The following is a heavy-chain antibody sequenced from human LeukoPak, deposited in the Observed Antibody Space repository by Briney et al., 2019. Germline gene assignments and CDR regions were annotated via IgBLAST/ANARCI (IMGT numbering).Heavy chain of an antibody. D-gene: IGHD6-19*01. J-gene: IGHJ3*02. CDR2: PYYRSKWNN. Sequence: SQTLSLTCAISGDSVSSNSAAWNWIRQSPSRGLEWLGRPYYRSKWNNDYAVSVKSRITINPDTTKNQFSLQLNSVTPEDTAVYYCARVLAVAGTLHTFDIWGQGTMVTVSS. CDR1: GDSVSSNSAA. CDR3: ARVLAVAGTLHTFDI. V-gene: IGHV6-1*01.